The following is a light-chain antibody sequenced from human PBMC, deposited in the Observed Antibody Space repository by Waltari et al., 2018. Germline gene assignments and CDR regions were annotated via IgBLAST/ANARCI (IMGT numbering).Light chain of an antibody. CDR2: AVT. V-gene: IGLV2-23*02. J-gene: IGLJ1*01. CDR1: GGDVGGYGL. Sequence: QSALPQPAPVPGPLGRSSPFSCPGPGGDVGGYGLVPGSQHHPGKAPKLMIYAVTRRPSGVSHRFSGSKSGNTASLAISGLQTEDEADYYCCSYAGSTTSSVVFGTGTKVIVL. CDR3: CSYAGSTTSSVV.